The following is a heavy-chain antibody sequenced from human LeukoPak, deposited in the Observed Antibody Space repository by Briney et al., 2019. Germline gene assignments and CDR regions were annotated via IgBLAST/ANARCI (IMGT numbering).Heavy chain of an antibody. CDR3: ARSVEMATICAFDI. J-gene: IGHJ3*02. CDR1: GGSFSGYY. Sequence: PSETLSLTCAVYGGSFSGYYWSWIRQPPGKGLEWIGEINHSGSTNYNPSLKSRVTISVDTSKNQFSLKLSSVTAADTAVYYCARSVEMATICAFDIWGQGTMVTVSS. V-gene: IGHV4-34*01. D-gene: IGHD5-24*01. CDR2: INHSGST.